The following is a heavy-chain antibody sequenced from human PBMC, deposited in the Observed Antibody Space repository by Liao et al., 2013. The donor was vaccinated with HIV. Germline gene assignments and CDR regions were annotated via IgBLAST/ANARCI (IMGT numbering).Heavy chain of an antibody. J-gene: IGHJ4*02. CDR2: IYPSKST. V-gene: IGHV4-4*07. Sequence: QVQLQESGPGLVKPSETLSLSCSVSGASISGYFWTWIRQPAGKGLEWIGQIYPSKSTNYNPSLKSRVTMSVDTSKNQFSLNLTSMTAADTAVYYCARAFDYSNYALEHWGQGTLVTVSS. D-gene: IGHD4-11*01. CDR1: GASISGYF. CDR3: ARAFDYSNYALEH.